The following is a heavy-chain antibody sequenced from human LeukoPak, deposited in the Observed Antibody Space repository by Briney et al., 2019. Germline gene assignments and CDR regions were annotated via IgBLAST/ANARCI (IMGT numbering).Heavy chain of an antibody. CDR2: IIPIFGTA. Sequence: SVKVSCKASGGTFSSYAISWVRQAPGQGLEWMGGIIPIFGTANYAQKFQGRVTITTDESTSTANMELCSLRSEDTAVYYCARGGIAAAGLLDYWGQGTLVTVSS. D-gene: IGHD6-13*01. CDR1: GGTFSSYA. J-gene: IGHJ4*02. CDR3: ARGGIAAAGLLDY. V-gene: IGHV1-69*05.